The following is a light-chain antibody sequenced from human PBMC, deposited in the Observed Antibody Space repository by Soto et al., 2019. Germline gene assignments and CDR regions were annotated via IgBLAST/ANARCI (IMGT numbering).Light chain of an antibody. V-gene: IGKV4-1*01. J-gene: IGKJ1*01. CDR1: HNILYRSDNKNC. CDR3: QQYYSTPPT. CDR2: WAS. Sequence: DIVLTQAPDSLAVFLGERATISCKSSHNILYRSDNKNCLSWYQQRRGQPPKLLFYWASTRESGVPDRFSGSGSGTHFTLNITSLQAEDVAVYYCQQYYSTPPTFGQGTKVEIK.